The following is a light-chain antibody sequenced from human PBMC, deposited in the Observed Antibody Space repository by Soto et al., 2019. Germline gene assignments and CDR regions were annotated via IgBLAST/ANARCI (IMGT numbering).Light chain of an antibody. CDR1: SSDVGGYNY. Sequence: QSALTQPASVSGSPGQSITISCTGTSSDVGGYNYVSWYQLHPGKAPKLLIYEVSHRPSGVSNRFSGSKSGNTASLTISGLQAEDEADYYCTSYTSSDTLLYVFGTGTKVTV. CDR2: EVS. J-gene: IGLJ1*01. V-gene: IGLV2-14*01. CDR3: TSYTSSDTLLYV.